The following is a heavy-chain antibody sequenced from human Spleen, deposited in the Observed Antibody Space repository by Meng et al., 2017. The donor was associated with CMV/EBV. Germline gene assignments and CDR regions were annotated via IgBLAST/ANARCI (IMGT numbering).Heavy chain of an antibody. J-gene: IGHJ6*02. CDR1: GGSISGYY. CDR3: AREGRITIFVVVRGLMEV. CDR2: INHTGST. D-gene: IGHD3-3*01. V-gene: IGHV4-34*01. Sequence: SETLSHTCAGYGGSISGYYWSWIRQPPGKALEWIGEINHTGSTNYNPSLTSRVTISVDTSKNQFTLKLSTVTAADTAGYYCAREGRITIFVVVRGLMEVWGQGTTVTVSS.